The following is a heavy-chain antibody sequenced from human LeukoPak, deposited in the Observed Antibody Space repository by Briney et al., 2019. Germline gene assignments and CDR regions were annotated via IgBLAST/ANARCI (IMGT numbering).Heavy chain of an antibody. CDR2: ISGSGGST. CDR1: GFTFSSYA. D-gene: IGHD4-23*01. V-gene: IGHV3-23*01. Sequence: GGSLRLSCAASGFTFSSYAMSWVRQAPGKGLEWVSAISGSGGSTYYADSVKGRFTISRDNSKNTLYLQMNSLRAEDTAVYYCAKDIYGGNSGSYFDYWSQGTLVTVSS. CDR3: AKDIYGGNSGSYFDY. J-gene: IGHJ4*02.